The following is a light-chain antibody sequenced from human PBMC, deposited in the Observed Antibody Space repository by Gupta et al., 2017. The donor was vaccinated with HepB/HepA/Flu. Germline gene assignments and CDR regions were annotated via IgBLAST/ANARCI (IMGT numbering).Light chain of an antibody. V-gene: IGLV1-40*01. CDR1: SSNIGAGYD. CDR2: GNG. Sequence: QSVLTQPPSVSGAPGQRFTISCPWSSSNIGAGYDVHRYQQLPATAPKPLIYGNGNRPSGGPDRCSGSKSGTSASLAITGLQAEDEADYYCQSYDSSMSGSRVFGGGTKLTVL. J-gene: IGLJ2*01. CDR3: QSYDSSMSGSRV.